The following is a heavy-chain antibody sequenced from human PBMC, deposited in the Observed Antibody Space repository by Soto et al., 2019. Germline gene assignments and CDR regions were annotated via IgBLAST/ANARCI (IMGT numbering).Heavy chain of an antibody. D-gene: IGHD1-26*01. Sequence: SETLSLTCSVSGGSVSSGSSYWSWIRQPQPPGKGLEWIGYIYYNGRTNNIPSLKSRATISVDTSKNQFSLRLSSVTAADTAVYYCARDFSYGDSGSYYYYYGMDVWGQGTTVTVSS. CDR3: ARDFSYGDSGSYYYYYGMDV. V-gene: IGHV4-61*01. J-gene: IGHJ6*02. CDR1: GGSVSSGSSY. CDR2: IYYNGRT.